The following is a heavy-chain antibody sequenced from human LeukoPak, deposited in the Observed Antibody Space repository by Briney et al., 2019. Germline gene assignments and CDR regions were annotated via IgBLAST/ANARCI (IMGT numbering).Heavy chain of an antibody. CDR1: GGTFSSYA. J-gene: IGHJ3*02. CDR2: IIPIFGTA. D-gene: IGHD5-12*01. V-gene: IGHV1-69*05. Sequence: GASVKVSCKASGGTFSSYAISWVRQAPGQGLEWMGGIIPIFGTANYAQKFQGRVTITTDESTSTAYMELSSLRSEDTAVYYCARKGGYRPDAFDIWGQGTMVTVSS. CDR3: ARKGGYRPDAFDI.